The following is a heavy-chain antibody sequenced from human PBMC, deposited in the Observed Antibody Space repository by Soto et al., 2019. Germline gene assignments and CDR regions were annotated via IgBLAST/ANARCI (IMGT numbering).Heavy chain of an antibody. Sequence: PSETLPRTCNVSGASLNGYYWSWIRQPPGKGLEWIGRIYATGTTDYNPSLKSRITMSLYLSQQQFSLSLRSVTAPDTPAPYCVRDGPKTLQDRFNPCRRGHWG. CDR1: GASLNGYY. D-gene: IGHD3-10*01. V-gene: IGHV4-4*07. CDR2: IYATGTT. J-gene: IGHJ1*01. CDR3: VRDGPKTLQDRFNPCRRGH.